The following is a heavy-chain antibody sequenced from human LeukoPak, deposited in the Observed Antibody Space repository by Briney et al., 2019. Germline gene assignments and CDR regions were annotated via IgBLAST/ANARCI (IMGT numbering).Heavy chain of an antibody. CDR2: IYTSGST. V-gene: IGHV4-4*07. Sequence: SETLSLTCTVSGGSISSYYWSWIRQPAGKGLEWLGRIYTSGSTNYNPSLKSRVTMSVDTSKSQFSLKLSSVTAADTAVYYCARGEITMVRGVPRGWFDPWGQGTLVTVSS. D-gene: IGHD3-10*01. CDR1: GGSISSYY. CDR3: ARGEITMVRGVPRGWFDP. J-gene: IGHJ5*02.